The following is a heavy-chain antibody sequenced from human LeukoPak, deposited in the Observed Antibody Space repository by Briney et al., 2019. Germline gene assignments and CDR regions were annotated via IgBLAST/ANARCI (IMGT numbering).Heavy chain of an antibody. CDR3: ARALRSTAM. CDR1: GFTFSSYW. D-gene: IGHD5-18*01. V-gene: IGHV3-7*03. J-gene: IGHJ4*02. CDR2: IKQDGSEK. Sequence: GGSLRLSCAASGFTFSSYWMSWVRQAPGKGLGWVGNIKQDGSEKYYVDSVKGRFTISRDNANNSLYLQINSLRAEDTAVYYCARALRSTAMWGQGTLVTVSS.